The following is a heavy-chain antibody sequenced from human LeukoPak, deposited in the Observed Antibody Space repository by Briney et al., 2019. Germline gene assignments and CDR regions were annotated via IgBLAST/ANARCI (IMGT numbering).Heavy chain of an antibody. J-gene: IGHJ5*02. CDR3: SRILVDTAMVPSNNWFDP. V-gene: IGHV3-49*04. Sequence: GRSLRLSCTASGFTFGDNAMSWVRQAPGKGLEWVGFIRSKAYGGTTEYAASVKGRFTISRDDSKSIAYLQMNSLKTEDTAVYYCSRILVDTAMVPSNNWFDPWGQGTLVTVSS. CDR2: IRSKAYGGTT. CDR1: GFTFGDNA. D-gene: IGHD5-18*01.